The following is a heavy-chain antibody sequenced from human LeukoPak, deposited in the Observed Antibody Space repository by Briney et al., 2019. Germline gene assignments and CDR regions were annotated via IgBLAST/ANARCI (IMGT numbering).Heavy chain of an antibody. CDR2: VYYSGST. D-gene: IGHD4-11*01. Sequence: SETLSLTCTVSGGSITSSSYYWGWIRQPPGKGLEWIGSVYYSGSTYYNPSLKSRVTMSVDTSKNQFSLKLSSVTAADTAVYYCARGTTVRRSFDYWGQGTLVTVSS. J-gene: IGHJ4*02. CDR1: GGSITSSSYY. CDR3: ARGTTVRRSFDY. V-gene: IGHV4-39*01.